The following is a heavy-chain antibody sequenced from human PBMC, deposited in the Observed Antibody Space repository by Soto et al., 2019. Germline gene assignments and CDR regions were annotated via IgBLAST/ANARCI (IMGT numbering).Heavy chain of an antibody. Sequence: ASVKVSCKASGYTFTSYDINWVRQATGQGLEWMGWMNPNSGDTGYAQKFQGRVTMTRNTSISTAYMELSSLRSEDTAVYYCARTPWRIDAFDIWCQGTMVTVSS. V-gene: IGHV1-8*01. CDR3: ARTPWRIDAFDI. D-gene: IGHD2-15*01. CDR2: MNPNSGDT. J-gene: IGHJ3*02. CDR1: GYTFTSYD.